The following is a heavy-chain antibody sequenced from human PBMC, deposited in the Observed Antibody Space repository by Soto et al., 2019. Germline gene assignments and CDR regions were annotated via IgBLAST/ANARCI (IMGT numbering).Heavy chain of an antibody. CDR2: ISYDGSNK. Sequence: GGSLRLSCAASGSTFSSYAMHWVRQAPGKGLEWVAVISYDGSNKYYADSVKGRFTISRDNSKNTLYLQMNSLRAEDTAVYYCARGWGQWLAAFDIWGQGTMVTVSS. V-gene: IGHV3-30-3*01. CDR1: GSTFSSYA. D-gene: IGHD6-19*01. CDR3: ARGWGQWLAAFDI. J-gene: IGHJ3*02.